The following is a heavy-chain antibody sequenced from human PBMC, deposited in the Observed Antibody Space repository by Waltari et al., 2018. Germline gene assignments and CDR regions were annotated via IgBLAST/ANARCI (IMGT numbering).Heavy chain of an antibody. CDR3: AHLKDSNYAFDY. V-gene: IGHV3-23*04. CDR1: GFTFSSYA. J-gene: IGHJ4*02. Sequence: EVQLVESGGGLVQPGGSLRLSCAASGFTFSSYAMSWFRQAPGKGRAWVSAISGSGGSTYYADSVKGRFTISRDNSKNTLYLQMNSLRAEDTAVYYCAHLKDSNYAFDYWGQGTLVTVSS. D-gene: IGHD4-4*01. CDR2: ISGSGGST.